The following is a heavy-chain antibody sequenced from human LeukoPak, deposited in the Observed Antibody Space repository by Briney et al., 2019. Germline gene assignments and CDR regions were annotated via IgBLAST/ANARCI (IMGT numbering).Heavy chain of an antibody. CDR2: ISAYNGNT. J-gene: IGHJ5*02. V-gene: IGHV1-18*01. D-gene: IGHD4-17*01. Sequence: GASVKVSCKASGYTFTSYGISWVRQAPGQGLEWMGWISAYNGNTNYAQKLQGRVTMTTDTSTSTAYMELRSLRSDDTAVYYCARAAQYGVRYNWFDPWGQGTLVTVSS. CDR3: ARAAQYGVRYNWFDP. CDR1: GYTFTSYG.